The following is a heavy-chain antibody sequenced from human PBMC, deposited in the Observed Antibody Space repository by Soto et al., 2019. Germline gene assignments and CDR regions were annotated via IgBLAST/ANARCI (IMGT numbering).Heavy chain of an antibody. V-gene: IGHV1-8*01. J-gene: IGHJ5*02. CDR3: ARERSAAGTGWFDP. Sequence: QVQLVQSGAEVKKPGASVKVSCKASGYTFTSYDINWVRQVTGQGIEWMGWMNPNSGNTGYAEKFQGRVTMTRNTSISTAYMELSSLRSEDTAVYYCARERSAAGTGWFDPWGQGTLVTVSS. CDR2: MNPNSGNT. CDR1: GYTFTSYD. D-gene: IGHD6-13*01.